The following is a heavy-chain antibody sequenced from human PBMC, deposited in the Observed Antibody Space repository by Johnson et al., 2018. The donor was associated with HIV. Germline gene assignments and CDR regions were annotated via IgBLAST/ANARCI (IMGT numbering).Heavy chain of an antibody. Sequence: VQLVESGGGVVQPGGSMRLSCAASGFIFSTYGMHWVRQAPGKGLEWVAFIRYDGSNKYYADSVKGRFTISRDNSKNTLYLQMNSLRAEDTAVYYCAREGGPVGATKAFDSWGQGTMVTVSS. CDR3: AREGGPVGATKAFDS. V-gene: IGHV3-30*02. CDR1: GFIFSTYG. CDR2: IRYDGSNK. D-gene: IGHD1-26*01. J-gene: IGHJ3*02.